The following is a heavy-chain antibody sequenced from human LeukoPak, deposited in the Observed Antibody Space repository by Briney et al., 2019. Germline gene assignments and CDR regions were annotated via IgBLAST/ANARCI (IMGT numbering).Heavy chain of an antibody. CDR3: ARHRMGATYDAFDI. J-gene: IGHJ3*02. CDR2: IYTSGST. D-gene: IGHD1-26*01. CDR1: GGSINNYY. Sequence: SETLSLTCTVSGGSINNYYWSWIRQPPGKGLECIGYIYTSGSTNYNPSLKSRVTISVDTSKNQFSLKLSSVTAADTAVYYCARHRMGATYDAFDIWAKGQWSPSLQ. V-gene: IGHV4-4*09.